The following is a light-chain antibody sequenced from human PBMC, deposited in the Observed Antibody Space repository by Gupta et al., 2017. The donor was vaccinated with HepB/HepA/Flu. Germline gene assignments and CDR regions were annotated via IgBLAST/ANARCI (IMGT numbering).Light chain of an antibody. CDR1: SSDVGGYTY. V-gene: IGLV2-14*01. Sequence: QSALTQPASVSGSPGQSITISCTGTSSDVGGYTYVSWYQQHPGKAPKLMIYDVSNRPSGVSNRVSGSKSVNTASLTISGLQAEDEADYYCSSYTSSSTLVVFGGGTKLTVL. J-gene: IGLJ2*01. CDR3: SSYTSSSTLVV. CDR2: DVS.